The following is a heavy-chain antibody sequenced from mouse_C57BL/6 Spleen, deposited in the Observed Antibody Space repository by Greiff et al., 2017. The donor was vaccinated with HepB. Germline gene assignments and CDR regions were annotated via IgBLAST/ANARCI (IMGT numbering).Heavy chain of an antibody. J-gene: IGHJ3*01. CDR3: ARGTTVVAGTY. D-gene: IGHD1-1*01. V-gene: IGHV1-54*01. CDR2: INPGSGGT. Sequence: VQLQQSGAELVRPGTSVKVSCKASGYAFTNYLIEWVKQRPGQGLEWIGVINPGSGGTNYNEKFKGKATLTADKSSSTAYMQLSSLTSEDSAVYFCARGTTVVAGTYWGQGTLVTVSA. CDR1: GYAFTNYL.